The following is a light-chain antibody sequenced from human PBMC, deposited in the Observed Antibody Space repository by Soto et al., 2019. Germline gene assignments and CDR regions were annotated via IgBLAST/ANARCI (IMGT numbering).Light chain of an antibody. J-gene: IGLJ2*01. CDR3: QTWGTGIRV. Sequence: QLVLTQSPSASASLGASDKLTCTLSSGHSSYAIAWHQQQAEKGPRYLMNLNSDGSHSKGDGIPDRFSGSSSGAERYLTISSLQSEDEADYYCQTWGTGIRVFGGGTKLTVL. CDR2: LNSDGSH. V-gene: IGLV4-69*01. CDR1: SGHSSYA.